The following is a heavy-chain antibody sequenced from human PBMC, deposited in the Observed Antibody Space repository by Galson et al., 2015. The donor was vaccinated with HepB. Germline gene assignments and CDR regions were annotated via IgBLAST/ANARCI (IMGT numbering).Heavy chain of an antibody. CDR2: IWSDGYKK. V-gene: IGHV3-33*06. CDR1: GFTFSNSG. D-gene: IGHD6-6*01. J-gene: IGHJ4*02. Sequence: SLRLSCATSGFTFSNSGMHWVRQAPGKGLEWVAVIWSDGYKKYYADSVRGRFTISIDNSKNTVYLQMNSMRAEDTAVYYCAKDDYRSSYYFGYWGQGTLVTGSS. CDR3: AKDDYRSSYYFGY.